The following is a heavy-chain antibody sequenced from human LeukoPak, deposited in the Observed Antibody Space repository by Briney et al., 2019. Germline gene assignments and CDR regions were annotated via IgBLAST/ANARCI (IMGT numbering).Heavy chain of an antibody. CDR1: VYTFTSYG. V-gene: IGHV1-18*01. D-gene: IGHD3-10*01. J-gene: IGHJ1*01. CDR2: ISAYNGDT. Sequence: ASVKVSCKVSVYTFTSYGISWVRQAPGQGLEWMGWISAYNGDTNDAQKFQGRVTMTTETSTSTAYMELRSLRSDDTAVYYCARVQMVRGVLIPEYFQHWGQGNLVTVSS. CDR3: ARVQMVRGVLIPEYFQH.